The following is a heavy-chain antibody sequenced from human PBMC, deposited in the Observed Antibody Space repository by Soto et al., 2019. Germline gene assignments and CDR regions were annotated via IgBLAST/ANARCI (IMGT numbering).Heavy chain of an antibody. J-gene: IGHJ5*02. CDR2: TYHSGST. CDR3: ATVPDR. Sequence: QLQLQESGSGLVKPSQTLSLTCAVSGGSISSGGYSWSWIRQPPGKGLEWIGYTYHSGSTYYNPSLKSRVTISVDRSTTPFSLQLRSVTAAATAVYYCATVPDRWGQGTLVTVSS. V-gene: IGHV4-30-2*01. CDR1: GGSISSGGYS. D-gene: IGHD2-2*01.